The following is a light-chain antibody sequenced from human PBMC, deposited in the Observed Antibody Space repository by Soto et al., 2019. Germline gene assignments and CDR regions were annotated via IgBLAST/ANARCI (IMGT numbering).Light chain of an antibody. CDR3: QKYGSSPIT. CDR2: AAS. Sequence: EIVLTQSPGTLSLSPGERATLSCRASQNVSSNLLVWYQQHPGQAPRLLIYAASSRATGIPDRFSGSGSGTDFTLTIRGLETDEFAVYYCQKYGSSPITFGQGTRLEIK. CDR1: QNVSSNL. V-gene: IGKV3-20*01. J-gene: IGKJ5*01.